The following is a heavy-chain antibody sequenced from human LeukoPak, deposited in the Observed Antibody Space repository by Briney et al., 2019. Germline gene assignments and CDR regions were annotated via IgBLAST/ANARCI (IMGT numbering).Heavy chain of an antibody. CDR2: INSSGGST. D-gene: IGHD2-15*01. J-gene: IGHJ4*02. CDR1: GFTFSNYA. V-gene: IGHV3-23*01. CDR3: AKVVYCTGGSCYSDFYFDY. Sequence: PGGTLRLSCAASGFTFSNYAMSWVRQAPGKGLEWVSTINSSGGSTYYADSVKGRFTISRDNSKNALYLQVNSLRAEDTAVYYCAKVVYCTGGSCYSDFYFDYWGQGTLVTVSS.